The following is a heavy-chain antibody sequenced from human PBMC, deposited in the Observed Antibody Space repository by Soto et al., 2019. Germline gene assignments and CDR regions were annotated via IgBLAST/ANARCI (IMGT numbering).Heavy chain of an antibody. Sequence: ASVKVSCKASGYTFTSYGISWVRQAPGQGLEWMGWISAYNGNTNYAQKLQGRVTMTTDTSTSTAYMELRSLRSDDTAVYYCARSLTAVVRKLITGGQLRGDYGMDVWGQGTTVTVSS. CDR1: GYTFTSYG. V-gene: IGHV1-18*01. CDR2: ISAYNGNT. D-gene: IGHD3-10*01. J-gene: IGHJ6*02. CDR3: ARSLTAVVRKLITGGQLRGDYGMDV.